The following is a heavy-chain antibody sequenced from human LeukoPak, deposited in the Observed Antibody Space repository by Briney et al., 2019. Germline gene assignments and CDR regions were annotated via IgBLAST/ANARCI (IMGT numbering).Heavy chain of an antibody. V-gene: IGHV4-34*01. D-gene: IGHD4-17*01. CDR2: INHSGST. CDR3: ARGRVTMSMKTTVSYFDY. Sequence: SETLSLTCAVYGGSFSGYYWSWIRQPPGKGLEWIGEINHSGSTNYNPSLKSRVTISVDTSKNQFSLKLSSVTAADTAVYYCARGRVTMSMKTTVSYFDYWGQGTLVTVSS. J-gene: IGHJ4*02. CDR1: GGSFSGYY.